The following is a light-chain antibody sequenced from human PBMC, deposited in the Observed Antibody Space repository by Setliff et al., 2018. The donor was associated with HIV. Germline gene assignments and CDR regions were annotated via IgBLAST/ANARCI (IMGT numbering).Light chain of an antibody. J-gene: IGLJ1*01. CDR3: CSYAGTYTSLYV. CDR1: SSDVGGYNY. V-gene: IGLV2-11*01. CDR2: DVS. Sequence: QSALTQPRSVSGSPGQSVTISCTGTSSDVGGYNYVSWYQQHPDKVPKLIIYDVSKRPSGVPDRFSGSKSGNTASLTISGLQAEDEVDYYCCSYAGTYTSLYVFGTGTKVTVL.